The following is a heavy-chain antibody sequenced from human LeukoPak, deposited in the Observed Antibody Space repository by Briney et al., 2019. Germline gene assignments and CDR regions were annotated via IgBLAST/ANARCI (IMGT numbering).Heavy chain of an antibody. J-gene: IGHJ4*02. D-gene: IGHD3-3*01. CDR1: GFTFSSYW. CDR3: AREGTVIIVDY. CDR2: IKQDGSEK. V-gene: IGHV3-7*03. Sequence: PGGSLRLSCAASGFTFSSYWMSWVRQAPGKGLEWVANIKQDGSEKYYVDSVKGRFTNSRDNAKNSLYLQMNSLRAEDTAVYYCAREGTVIIVDYWGQGTLVTVSS.